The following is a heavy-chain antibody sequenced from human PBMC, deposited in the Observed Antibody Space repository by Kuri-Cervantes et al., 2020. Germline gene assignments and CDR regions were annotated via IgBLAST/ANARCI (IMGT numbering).Heavy chain of an antibody. Sequence: GSVQVSCKASGYTFTSYDINWVRQATGQGLEWMGWMNPNSGNTGYAQKFQGRVTMTRNTSISTAYMELSSLRSEDTAVYYCARGRRPRYSSGCDYWGQGTLVTVSS. D-gene: IGHD6-19*01. V-gene: IGHV1-8*01. CDR3: ARGRRPRYSSGCDY. CDR2: MNPNSGNT. J-gene: IGHJ4*02. CDR1: GYTFTSYD.